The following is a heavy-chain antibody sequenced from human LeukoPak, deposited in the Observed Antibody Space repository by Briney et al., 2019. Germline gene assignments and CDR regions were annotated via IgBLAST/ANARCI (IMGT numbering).Heavy chain of an antibody. CDR2: INPSDGST. Sequence: ASVTVSCKASGYTFTSYNMHWVRQAPGQGLEWMRIINPSDGSTSYAQKFQGRVTMTRDTSTSTVYMELSSLRSEDTAVYYCARVLQYGGYEGLFDYWGPGTLVTVSS. V-gene: IGHV1-46*01. J-gene: IGHJ4*02. CDR3: ARVLQYGGYEGLFDY. D-gene: IGHD5-12*01. CDR1: GYTFTSYN.